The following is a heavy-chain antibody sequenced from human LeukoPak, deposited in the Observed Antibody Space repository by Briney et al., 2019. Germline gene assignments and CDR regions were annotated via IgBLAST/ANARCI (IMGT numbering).Heavy chain of an antibody. J-gene: IGHJ4*02. D-gene: IGHD3-10*01. CDR2: IKQDGSEK. Sequence: GGSLRLSCAASGFTFSSYWMSWVRQAPGKGLEWVANIKQDGSEKYYVDSVKGRFTISRDNAKNSLYLQMNSLRAEDTAVYYCARTTYWDYYGSGSYGGFDYWGQGTLVTVSS. CDR1: GFTFSSYW. V-gene: IGHV3-7*03. CDR3: ARTTYWDYYGSGSYGGFDY.